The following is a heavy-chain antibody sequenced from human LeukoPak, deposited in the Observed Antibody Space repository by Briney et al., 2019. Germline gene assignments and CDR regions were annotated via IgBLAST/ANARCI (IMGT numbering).Heavy chain of an antibody. J-gene: IGHJ4*02. V-gene: IGHV3-23*01. CDR2: ISGSGGST. CDR3: AKAHCGGDCYSATEFDY. CDR1: GFTFSSYA. D-gene: IGHD2-21*02. Sequence: GGSLRLSCAASGFTFSSYAMSWVRQAPGKGLEWVSAISGSGGSTYYADSVKGRFTISRDNSKNTLYLQMNSLRAEDTAVYYCAKAHCGGDCYSATEFDYWGQGTLVTVSS.